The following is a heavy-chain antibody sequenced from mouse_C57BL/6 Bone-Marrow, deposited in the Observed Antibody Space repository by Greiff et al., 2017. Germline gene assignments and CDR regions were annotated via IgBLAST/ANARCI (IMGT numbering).Heavy chain of an antibody. CDR1: GYTFTDYY. CDR2: SNPYNGGN. J-gene: IGHJ1*03. V-gene: IGHV1-19*01. CDR3: ARRKYYYGAWYVDV. Sequence: VQLKQSGPVLVKPGASVKMSCKASGYTFTDYYMNWVQQSHGKSLEWLGVSNPYNGGNCYNPKFKGTATLPVDKSSSTAYMEHNRLTSEDSAVYYCARRKYYYGAWYVDVWGTGTTVTVAS. D-gene: IGHD1-1*01.